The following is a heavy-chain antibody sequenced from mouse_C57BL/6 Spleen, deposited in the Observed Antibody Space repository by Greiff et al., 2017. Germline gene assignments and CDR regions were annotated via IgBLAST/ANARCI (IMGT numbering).Heavy chain of an antibody. V-gene: IGHV2-2*01. D-gene: IGHD1-2*01. J-gene: IGHJ4*01. CDR1: GFSLTSYG. CDR3: ARGGLLRPLDY. CDR2: IWSGGST. Sequence: VQLQQSGPGLVQPSQSLSITCTVSGFSLTSYGVHWVRQSPGKGLEWLGVIWSGGSTDYNAAFISRLSISKDNSKSQVFFKMNSLQADDTAIYYCARGGLLRPLDYWGKGTSVTVSS.